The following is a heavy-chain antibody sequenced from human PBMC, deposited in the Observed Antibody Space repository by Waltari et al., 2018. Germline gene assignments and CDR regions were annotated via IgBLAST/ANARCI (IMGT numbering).Heavy chain of an antibody. CDR2: ISSGRTI. Sequence: EVQLVESGGGLAQPGGSLRLSCAASGFSFSSYDMMWVRQAPGKGLESVSYISSGRTIYYADSVKGRFTISRDNARNSLFLQMTSLRVEDTAVYYCARRGGIVTPLDVWGKGTTVTVSS. V-gene: IGHV3-48*03. J-gene: IGHJ6*03. CDR1: GFSFSSYD. D-gene: IGHD1-26*01. CDR3: ARRGGIVTPLDV.